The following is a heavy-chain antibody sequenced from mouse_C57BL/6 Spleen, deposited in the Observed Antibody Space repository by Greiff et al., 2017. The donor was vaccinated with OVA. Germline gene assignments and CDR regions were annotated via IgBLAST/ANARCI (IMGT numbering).Heavy chain of an antibody. Sequence: QVQLQQPGAELVKPGASVKLSCKASGYTFTSYDINWVKQRPGQGLEWIGWIYPRDGSTKYNEKFKGKATLTVDTSSSTAYMELHSLTSEDSAVYFCARGGYYDYDGCDYWGQGTTLTVSS. D-gene: IGHD2-4*01. J-gene: IGHJ2*01. V-gene: IGHV1-85*01. CDR3: ARGGYYDYDGCDY. CDR1: GYTFTSYD. CDR2: IYPRDGST.